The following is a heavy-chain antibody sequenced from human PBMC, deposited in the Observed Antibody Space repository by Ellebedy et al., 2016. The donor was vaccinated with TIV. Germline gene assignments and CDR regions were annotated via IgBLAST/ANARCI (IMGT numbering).Heavy chain of an antibody. CDR1: GYTFTGYY. D-gene: IGHD3-10*01. CDR3: ARWPFCGSGDYYYGMDV. V-gene: IGHV1-2*04. CDR2: INPNSGGT. J-gene: IGHJ6*02. Sequence: ASVKVSXXASGYTFTGYYMHWVRQAPGQGLEWMGWINPNSGGTNYAQKFQGWVTMTRDTSISTAYMELSRLRSDDTAVYYCARWPFCGSGDYYYGMDVWGQGTTVTVSS.